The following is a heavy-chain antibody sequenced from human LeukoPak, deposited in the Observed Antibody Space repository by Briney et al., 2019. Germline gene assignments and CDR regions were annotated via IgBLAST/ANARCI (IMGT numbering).Heavy chain of an antibody. CDR3: AKKYSGSYLSDFDS. V-gene: IGHV3-23*01. D-gene: IGHD1-26*01. J-gene: IGHJ4*02. CDR1: GFTFSSYA. Sequence: PGGSLRLSCGASGFTFSSYAMSWVRQAPGKGLEWVSSISGSDGSTYYADSVKGRFTLSRDNSKNTVDLQMNSLSAEDTAIYHCAKKYSGSYLSDFDSWGQGTLVTVSS. CDR2: ISGSDGST.